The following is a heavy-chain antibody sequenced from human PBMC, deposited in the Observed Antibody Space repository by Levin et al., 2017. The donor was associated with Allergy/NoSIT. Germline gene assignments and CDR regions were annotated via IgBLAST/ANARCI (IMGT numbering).Heavy chain of an antibody. V-gene: IGHV3-23*01. CDR3: AKVVDFDF. Sequence: QAGGSLRLSCAASGFAFSSHGMSWVRQAPGKGLEWVSAISASGASTYYADSVKGRFTMSRDNSKSTLYLQMDSLRAEDTALYYCAKVVDFDFWGQGTLVTVSS. CDR1: GFAFSSHG. D-gene: IGHD3-10*01. CDR2: ISASGAST. J-gene: IGHJ4*02.